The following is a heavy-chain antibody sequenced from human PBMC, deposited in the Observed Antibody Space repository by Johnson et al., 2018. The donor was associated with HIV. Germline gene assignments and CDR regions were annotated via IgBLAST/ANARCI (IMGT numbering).Heavy chain of an antibody. V-gene: IGHV3-33*01. D-gene: IGHD3-16*02. J-gene: IGHJ3*02. CDR1: GFTFSSYG. CDR3: ARDSQTFDYVWGSYRLKGDDAFDI. CDR2: IWYDGSNK. Sequence: QVQLVESGGGVVQPGRSLRLSCAASGFTFSSYGMHWVRQAPGKGLEWVAVIWYDGSNKYYADSVKGRFTISRDNSKNTLYLQMNSLRAEDTAVYYCARDSQTFDYVWGSYRLKGDDAFDIWGQGTMVTVSS.